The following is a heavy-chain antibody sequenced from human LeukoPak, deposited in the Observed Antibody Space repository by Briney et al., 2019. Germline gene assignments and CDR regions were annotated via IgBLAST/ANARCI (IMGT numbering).Heavy chain of an antibody. J-gene: IGHJ3*02. CDR1: GFTFSSYW. CDR2: IKQDGSEK. V-gene: IGHV3-7*01. D-gene: IGHD6-25*01. Sequence: GGSLRLSCAASGFTFSSYWMSWVRQAPGKGLEWVANIKQDGSEKYYVDSVKGRFTISRDNAKNSLYLQMNSLRAEDTAVYYCASGFTFILGAFDIWGQGTMVTVSS. CDR3: ASGFTFILGAFDI.